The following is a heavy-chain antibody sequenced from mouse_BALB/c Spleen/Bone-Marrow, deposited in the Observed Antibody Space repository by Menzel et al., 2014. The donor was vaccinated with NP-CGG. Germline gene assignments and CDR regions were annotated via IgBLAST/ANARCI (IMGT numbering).Heavy chain of an antibody. CDR2: ISSGGSYT. D-gene: IGHD2-4*01. CDR1: GFTFSSYA. J-gene: IGHJ3*01. Sequence: GKPVESGGGLVKPGGSLKLSCAASGFTFSSYAMSWVRQTPEKRLEWVATISSGGSYTYYPDSVKGRFTISRDNAKNTLYLQMSSLRSEDTAMYYCARKSYYDYDGRPWFAYWGQGTLVTVSA. CDR3: ARKSYYDYDGRPWFAY. V-gene: IGHV5-9-3*01.